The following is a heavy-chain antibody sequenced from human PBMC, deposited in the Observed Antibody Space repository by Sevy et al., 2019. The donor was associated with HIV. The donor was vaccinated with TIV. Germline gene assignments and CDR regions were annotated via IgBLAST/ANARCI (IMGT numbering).Heavy chain of an antibody. CDR3: ARSVEGHFDY. J-gene: IGHJ4*02. V-gene: IGHV3-48*01. D-gene: IGHD1-1*01. CDR2: ITSDTRTI. Sequence: GGSLRLSCAASGFKFSVYSMNWVRQAPGKGLEWISYITSDTRTIQYADSVKGRFTIYRDNAMNSVYLQMNSLSVEDTAVDYCARSVEGHFDYWGQGTLVTVSS. CDR1: GFKFSVYS.